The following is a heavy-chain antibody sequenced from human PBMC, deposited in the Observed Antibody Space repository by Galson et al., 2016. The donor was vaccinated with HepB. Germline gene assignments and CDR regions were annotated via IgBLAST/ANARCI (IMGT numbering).Heavy chain of an antibody. Sequence: SLRLSCAASGFTFSTYIVNWVRQAPGKGLEWISYMSSGNGTTYYADSVKGRFTISRDTARNAVFLQMNSLTDEDTAVYYCARDYDILTGYYHGLGFEYHYYGMDVWGQGTTVTVSS. CDR1: GFTFSTYI. J-gene: IGHJ6*02. CDR3: ARDYDILTGYYHGLGFEYHYYGMDV. V-gene: IGHV3-48*02. D-gene: IGHD3-9*01. CDR2: MSSGNGTT.